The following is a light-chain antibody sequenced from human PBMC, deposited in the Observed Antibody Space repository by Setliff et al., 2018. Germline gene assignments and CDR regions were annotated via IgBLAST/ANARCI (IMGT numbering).Light chain of an antibody. CDR2: QDT. J-gene: IGLJ1*01. V-gene: IGLV3-1*01. Sequence: SYELTQPPSVSVSPGQTASITCSGDKLGDKYACWYQQKPGQSPVLVIYQDTKRPSGIPERFSGSNSGNTATLTISGTQAMDEADYYCQAWDSSTGVFGTGTKGTLL. CDR1: KLGDKY. CDR3: QAWDSSTGV.